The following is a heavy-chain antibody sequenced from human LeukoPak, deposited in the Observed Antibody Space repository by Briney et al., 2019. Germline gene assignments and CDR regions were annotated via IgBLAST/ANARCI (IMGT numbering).Heavy chain of an antibody. V-gene: IGHV2-5*01. CDR3: AHTRADATVFGEVIACYDY. CDR2: IYWNDDK. CDR1: GFSLSTSGVG. J-gene: IGHJ4*02. D-gene: IGHD3-3*01. Sequence: SGPTLVNPTQTLTLTCTFSGFSLSTSGVGVGWIRQPPGKALEWLTIIYWNDDKRYSPSLKSRLTITKDTSKNQVVLTMTNMDPVDTATYYCAHTRADATVFGEVIACYDYWGQGIVVTVSS.